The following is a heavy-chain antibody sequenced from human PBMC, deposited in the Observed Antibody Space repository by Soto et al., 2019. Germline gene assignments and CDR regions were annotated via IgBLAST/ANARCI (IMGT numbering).Heavy chain of an antibody. CDR1: GGATSSYY. V-gene: IGHV4-59*01. CDR2: IYYSGST. Sequence: SEPLSLTYTDSGGATSSYYWSLIRQPPVKGLEWIGYIYYSGSTNYNPSLKSRVTISVDTSKNQFSLKLSSVTAADTAVYYCARVLGELFPWFDPWGQGTLVTVS. D-gene: IGHD3-10*01. CDR3: ARVLGELFPWFDP. J-gene: IGHJ5*02.